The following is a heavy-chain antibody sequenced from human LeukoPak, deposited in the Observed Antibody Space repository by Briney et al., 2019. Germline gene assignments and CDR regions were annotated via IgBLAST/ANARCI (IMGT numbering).Heavy chain of an antibody. D-gene: IGHD3-22*01. CDR2: IYYSGST. CDR3: ARARGARITMIVVVDYFDY. V-gene: IGHV4-59*01. J-gene: IGHJ4*02. CDR1: GGSISSCY. Sequence: PSETLSLTCTVSGGSISSCYWSWIRQPPGKGLEWIGYIYYSGSTNYNPSLKSRVTISVDTSKNQFSLKLSSVTAADTAVYYCARARGARITMIVVVDYFDYWGQGTLVTVSS.